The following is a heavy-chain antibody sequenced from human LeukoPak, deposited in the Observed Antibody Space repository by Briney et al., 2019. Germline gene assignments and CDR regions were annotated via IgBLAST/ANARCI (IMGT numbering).Heavy chain of an antibody. Sequence: GGSLRLSCAASGFTFSSYSMNWVRQAPGKGLEWVSSISSSSSYIYYADSVKGRFTISRDNAKNSLYLQMNSLRAEDTAVYYCARDGQWLVGYYYDGSGPFDYWGQGTLVTVSS. V-gene: IGHV3-21*01. CDR1: GFTFSSYS. D-gene: IGHD3-22*01. J-gene: IGHJ4*02. CDR2: ISSSSSYI. CDR3: ARDGQWLVGYYYDGSGPFDY.